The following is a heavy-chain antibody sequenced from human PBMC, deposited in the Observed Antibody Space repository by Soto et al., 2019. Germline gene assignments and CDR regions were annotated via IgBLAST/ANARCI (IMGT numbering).Heavy chain of an antibody. V-gene: IGHV1-69*13. CDR3: ARDWPVDTDPSWFDP. Sequence: SVKVSCKASGGTFSSYAISWVRQAPGQGLEWMGGIIPIFGTANYAQKFQGRVTITADESTSTAYMELSSLRSEDTAVYYCARDWPVDTDPSWFDPWGQGTLVTVSS. CDR1: GGTFSSYA. D-gene: IGHD5-18*01. CDR2: IIPIFGTA. J-gene: IGHJ5*02.